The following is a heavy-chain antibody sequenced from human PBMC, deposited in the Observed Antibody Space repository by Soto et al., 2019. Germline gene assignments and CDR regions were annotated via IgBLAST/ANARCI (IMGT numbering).Heavy chain of an antibody. D-gene: IGHD2-2*01. CDR3: ARGGGPLPATVG. CDR2: IYYSGST. CDR1: GGSISSSSYY. J-gene: IGHJ4*02. Sequence: SETLSLTCTVSGGSISSSSYYWGWIRQPPGKGLEWIGSIYYSGSTYYNPSLKSRVTISVDTSKNQFSLKLSSVTAADTAVYYCARGGGPLPATVGWGQGTLVTVSS. V-gene: IGHV4-39*01.